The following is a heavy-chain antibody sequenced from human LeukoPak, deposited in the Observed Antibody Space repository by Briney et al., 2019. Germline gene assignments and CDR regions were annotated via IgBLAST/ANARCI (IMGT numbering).Heavy chain of an antibody. CDR1: GYTFTGYY. CDR3: ARGIEMATDPLLGY. V-gene: IGHV1-2*02. CDR2: INPNSGVT. J-gene: IGHJ4*02. Sequence: ASVKVSCKASGYTFTGYYIHWVRQAPGQGLEWMGWINPNSGVTHYPQKFQGRVTMTRDTSTSTVYMELSSLRSEDTAVYYCARGIEMATDPLLGYWGQGTLVTVSS. D-gene: IGHD5-24*01.